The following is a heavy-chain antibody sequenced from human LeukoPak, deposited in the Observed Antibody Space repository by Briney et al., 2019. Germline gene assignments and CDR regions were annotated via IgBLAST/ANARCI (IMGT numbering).Heavy chain of an antibody. CDR3: AKDSSSAYYYYYYMDV. Sequence: GGSLRLSCAASGFTFSSYGMHWVRQAPGKGLEWVAVISYDGSNKYYADSVKGRFTISRDNSKNTLYLQMNSLRAEDTAVYYCAKDSSSAYYYYYYMDVWGKGTTVTVSS. CDR1: GFTFSSYG. D-gene: IGHD6-6*01. V-gene: IGHV3-30*18. CDR2: ISYDGSNK. J-gene: IGHJ6*03.